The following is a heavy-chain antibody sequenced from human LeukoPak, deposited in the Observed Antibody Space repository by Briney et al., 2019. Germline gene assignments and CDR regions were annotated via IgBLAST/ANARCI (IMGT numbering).Heavy chain of an antibody. J-gene: IGHJ6*03. Sequence: TGGSLRLSRAASGFTFSSYWMSWVRQAPGKGLEWVANIKQDGSEKYYVDSVKGRFTISRDNAKNSLYLQMNSLRADDTAVYYCARDYCSGGSCYSGYYYMDVWGKGTTVAVSS. CDR2: IKQDGSEK. V-gene: IGHV3-7*01. CDR1: GFTFSSYW. CDR3: ARDYCSGGSCYSGYYYMDV. D-gene: IGHD2-15*01.